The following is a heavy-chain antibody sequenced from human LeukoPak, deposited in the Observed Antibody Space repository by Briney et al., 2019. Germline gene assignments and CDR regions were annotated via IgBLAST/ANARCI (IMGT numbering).Heavy chain of an antibody. CDR1: GFTSSSYG. CDR3: AKDLFHWLVVVAPYNWFDP. J-gene: IGHJ5*02. D-gene: IGHD2-15*01. Sequence: GGSLRLSCAASGFTSSSYGMSWVRQAPGKGLEWVSAISGSGGSTYYADSVKGRFTISRDNSKNTLYLQMNSLRAEDTAVYYCAKDLFHWLVVVAPYNWFDPWGQGTLVTVSS. CDR2: ISGSGGST. V-gene: IGHV3-23*01.